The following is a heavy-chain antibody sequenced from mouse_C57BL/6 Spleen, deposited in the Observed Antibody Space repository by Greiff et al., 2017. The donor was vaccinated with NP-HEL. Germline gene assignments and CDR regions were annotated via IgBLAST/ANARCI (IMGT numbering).Heavy chain of an antibody. V-gene: IGHV1-62-2*01. Sequence: VQLQQSGAELVKPGASVKLSCKASGYTFTEYTIHWVKQRSGQGLEWFGWFYTGSGSIKYNEKFKDKATLTADKSSSSVYMELSRLTSEDSAVYFCSRHEVSNYRFYYAMDYWGQGTSVTVSS. J-gene: IGHJ4*01. CDR3: SRHEVSNYRFYYAMDY. CDR1: GYTFTEYT. CDR2: FYTGSGSI. D-gene: IGHD2-5*01.